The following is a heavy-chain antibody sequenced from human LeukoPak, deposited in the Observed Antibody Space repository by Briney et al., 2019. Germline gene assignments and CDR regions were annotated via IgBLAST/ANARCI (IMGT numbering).Heavy chain of an antibody. CDR2: IYSGGST. Sequence: GGSLRLSCAASGFTVSSNYMSWVRQAPGKGLEWVSVIYSGGSTYYADSVKGRFTISRDNSKNTLYPQMNSLRAEDTAVYYCARDGPSFYDFWSGYYRASNWFDPWGQGTLVTVSS. V-gene: IGHV3-66*01. D-gene: IGHD3-3*01. CDR1: GFTVSSNY. CDR3: ARDGPSFYDFWSGYYRASNWFDP. J-gene: IGHJ5*02.